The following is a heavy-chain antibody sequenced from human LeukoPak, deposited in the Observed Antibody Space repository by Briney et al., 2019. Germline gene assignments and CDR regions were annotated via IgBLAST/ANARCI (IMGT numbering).Heavy chain of an antibody. CDR3: ARVRVVPAETETWSWWYNWFDP. J-gene: IGHJ5*02. V-gene: IGHV4-39*07. CDR1: GGSISSSSYY. D-gene: IGHD2-2*01. Sequence: SETLSLTCTVSGGSISSSSYYWGWIRQPPGKGLEWIGSIYYSGCTYYNPSLKSRVTISVDTSKNQFSLKLSSVTAADTAVYYCARVRVVPAETETWSWWYNWFDPWGQGTLVTVSS. CDR2: IYYSGCT.